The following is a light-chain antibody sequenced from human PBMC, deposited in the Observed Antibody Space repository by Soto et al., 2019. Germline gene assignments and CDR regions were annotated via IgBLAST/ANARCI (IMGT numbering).Light chain of an antibody. Sequence: MVLTQAPGTRSLSPGERATLSCRASQSVSSSYLAWYQQKPGQAPRLLIYGASSRATGIPDRFSGSGSGTDFTLTISRLEPEDFAVYYCQQYGSSSWTFGQGTKVDIK. CDR3: QQYGSSSWT. J-gene: IGKJ1*01. CDR1: QSVSSSY. V-gene: IGKV3-20*01. CDR2: GAS.